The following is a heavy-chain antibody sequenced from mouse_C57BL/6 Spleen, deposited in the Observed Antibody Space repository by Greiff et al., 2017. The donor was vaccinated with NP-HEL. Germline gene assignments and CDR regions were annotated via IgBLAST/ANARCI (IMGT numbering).Heavy chain of an antibody. D-gene: IGHD4-1*01. Sequence: DVMLVESGGGLVKPGGSLKLSCAASGFTFSSYAMSWVRQTPEKRLEWVATISDGGSYTYYPDNVKGRFTISRDNAKNNLYLQMSHLKSEDTAMYYCARGGTGTGDYYAMDYWGQGTSVTVSS. CDR3: ARGGTGTGDYYAMDY. V-gene: IGHV5-4*03. J-gene: IGHJ4*01. CDR1: GFTFSSYA. CDR2: ISDGGSYT.